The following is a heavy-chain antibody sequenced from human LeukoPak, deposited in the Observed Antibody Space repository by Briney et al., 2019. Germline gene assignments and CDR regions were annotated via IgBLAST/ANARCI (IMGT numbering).Heavy chain of an antibody. V-gene: IGHV4-59*08. J-gene: IGHJ4*02. CDR1: GGSISSYY. CDR3: ARTYYYDSSGYYLTAYLDY. D-gene: IGHD3-22*01. Sequence: SETLSLTCTVSGGSISSYYWSWIRQPPGKGLEWIGYIYYSGSTNYNPSLKSRVTISVDTSKNQFSLKLSSVTAADTAVYYCARTYYYDSSGYYLTAYLDYWGQGTLVTVSS. CDR2: IYYSGST.